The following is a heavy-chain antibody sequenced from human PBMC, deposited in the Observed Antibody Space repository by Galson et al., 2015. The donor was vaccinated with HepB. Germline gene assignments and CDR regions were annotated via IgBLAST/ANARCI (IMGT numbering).Heavy chain of an antibody. Sequence: SLRLSCAASGFTFSSYAMSWVRQAPGKGLEWVSAISDSGGSTYYADSVKGRFTISRDNSKNTLYLQMNSLRAEDTALYYCAKSSPFYDILTGFHYGMDVWGQGTTVTVSS. CDR1: GFTFSSYA. CDR3: AKSSPFYDILTGFHYGMDV. V-gene: IGHV3-23*01. D-gene: IGHD3-9*01. J-gene: IGHJ6*02. CDR2: ISDSGGST.